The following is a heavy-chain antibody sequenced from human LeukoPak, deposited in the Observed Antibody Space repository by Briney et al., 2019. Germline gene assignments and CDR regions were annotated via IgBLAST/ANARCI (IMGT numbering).Heavy chain of an antibody. CDR3: ARMGTTGTTADY. V-gene: IGHV3-64*01. D-gene: IGHD1-1*01. Sequence: PGGSLRLSCAASGFTFSSYALHWVRQAPGKGLEYASAISSNGGSTYYANSVKGRFTISRDNSKNTLYLQMGSLRAEDMAVYYCARMGTTGTTADYWGQGTLVTVSS. CDR2: ISSNGGST. CDR1: GFTFSSYA. J-gene: IGHJ4*02.